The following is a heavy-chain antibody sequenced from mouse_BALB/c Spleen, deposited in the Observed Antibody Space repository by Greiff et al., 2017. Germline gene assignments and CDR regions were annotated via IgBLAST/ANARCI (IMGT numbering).Heavy chain of an antibody. Sequence: EVQLQESGPELVKPGASVKVSCKASGYAFTSYNMYWVKQSHGKSLEWIGYIDPYNGGTSYNQKFKGKATLTVDKSSSTAYMHLNSLTSEDSAVYNGAKGGFYGIYRAMDDWGQGTTVTVSS. CDR3: AKGGFYGIYRAMDD. J-gene: IGHJ4*01. CDR2: IDPYNGGT. V-gene: IGHV1S135*01. CDR1: GYAFTSYN. D-gene: IGHD2-1*01.